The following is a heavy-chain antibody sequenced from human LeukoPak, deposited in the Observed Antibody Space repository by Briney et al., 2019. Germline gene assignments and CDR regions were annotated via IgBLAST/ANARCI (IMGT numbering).Heavy chain of an antibody. V-gene: IGHV1-2*02. CDR1: GYTFTGYY. Sequence: VASVKVSCKASGYTFTGYYMHWVRQAPGQGLEWMGWINPNSGGTNYAQKFQGRVTMTRDTSISTAYMELSRLRSDDTAVYYCASNFDPQPNDAFDIWGQGTMVTVSS. CDR3: ASNFDPQPNDAFDI. D-gene: IGHD3-9*01. J-gene: IGHJ3*02. CDR2: INPNSGGT.